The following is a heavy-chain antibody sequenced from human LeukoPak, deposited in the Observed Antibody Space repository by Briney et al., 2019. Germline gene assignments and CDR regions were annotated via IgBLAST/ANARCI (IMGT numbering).Heavy chain of an antibody. CDR3: ARLTSLDQ. CDR2: IKEDDSEI. V-gene: IGHV3-7*01. CDR1: GFTFSNFW. J-gene: IGHJ4*02. Sequence: TGGSLRLSCAASGFTFSNFWMSWVRQAPGKGLEWVANIKEDDSEIYYVDSVKGRFTISRDNAKSSLYLQMSSLRVEDTAVYYCARLTSLDQWGQGTLVTVSS.